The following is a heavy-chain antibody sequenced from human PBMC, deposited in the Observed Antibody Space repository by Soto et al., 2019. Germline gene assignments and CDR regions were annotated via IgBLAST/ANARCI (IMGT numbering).Heavy chain of an antibody. CDR2: ISFDGSKT. Sequence: GSLRLSCAASGFTFSNYGMHWVRQAPGKGLEWVAVISFDGSKTYYADSVKGRFIISRDNSKNTLYLQMNTLRPEDTASYYCTKDGAARWLQFGPHYFDYWGQGTLVTVSS. J-gene: IGHJ4*02. CDR3: TKDGAARWLQFGPHYFDY. V-gene: IGHV3-30*18. CDR1: GFTFSNYG. D-gene: IGHD5-12*01.